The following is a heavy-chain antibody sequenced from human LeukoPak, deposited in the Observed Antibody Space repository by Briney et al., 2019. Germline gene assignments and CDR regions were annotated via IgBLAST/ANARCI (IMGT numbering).Heavy chain of an antibody. D-gene: IGHD2/OR15-2a*01. CDR2: TSSSGTYT. V-gene: IGHV3-21*06. CDR3: ARGSMGGTFDY. Sequence: GGSLRLSCAASGFTFSSYSINWVRQAPGKGLEWVSSTSSSGTYTSFADSVKGRFTISRDNAKNSLFLQMNSLRAEDTAVYYCARGSMGGTFDYWGQGTLVTVSS. CDR1: GFTFSSYS. J-gene: IGHJ4*02.